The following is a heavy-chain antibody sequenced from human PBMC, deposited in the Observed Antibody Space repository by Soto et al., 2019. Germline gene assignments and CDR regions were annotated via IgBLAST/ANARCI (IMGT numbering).Heavy chain of an antibody. Sequence: LRLSCAASGFTFRNFDLHWVRQAPGKGLEWVSFLSGSGSGTYYADSVKGRFTISRDNSNNTLFLQMHSLRAEDTAVYYCATLGPTRLLASWGQGTLVTVST. D-gene: IGHD1-26*01. CDR1: GFTFRNFD. CDR2: LSGSGSGT. CDR3: ATLGPTRLLAS. J-gene: IGHJ4*02. V-gene: IGHV3-23*01.